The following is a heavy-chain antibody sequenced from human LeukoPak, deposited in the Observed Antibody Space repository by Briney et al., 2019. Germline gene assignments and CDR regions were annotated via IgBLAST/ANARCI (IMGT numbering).Heavy chain of an antibody. CDR3: ARIRDGYNDAYDL. D-gene: IGHD5-24*01. CDR1: GYTFTNSY. V-gene: IGHV1-46*01. Sequence: ASVKVSCKASGYTFTNSYIHWLRQARGKVLEWMGLINPDGGNTNYAQNFQGRVTLTRDTSTSTVYMELSSLRSEDTAIYYCARIRDGYNDAYDLWGQGTVVTVPS. J-gene: IGHJ3*01. CDR2: INPDGGNT.